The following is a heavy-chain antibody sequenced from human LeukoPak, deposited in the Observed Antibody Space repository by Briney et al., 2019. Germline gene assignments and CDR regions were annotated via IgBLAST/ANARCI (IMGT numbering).Heavy chain of an antibody. CDR2: INHSGST. Sequence: SETLSLTCAVYGGSFSGYYWSWIRQPPGKGLEWIGEINHSGSTNYNPSLKSRVTISVDTSKNQFSLKLSSVTAADTAVYYCASSLMVYFWSGPQPYYGMGVWGQGTTVTVSS. D-gene: IGHD3-3*01. V-gene: IGHV4-34*01. J-gene: IGHJ6*02. CDR1: GGSFSGYY. CDR3: ASSLMVYFWSGPQPYYGMGV.